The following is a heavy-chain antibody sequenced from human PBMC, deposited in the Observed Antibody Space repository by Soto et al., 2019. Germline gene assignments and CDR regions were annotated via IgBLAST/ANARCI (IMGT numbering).Heavy chain of an antibody. CDR1: GGSISSSNW. J-gene: IGHJ4*02. V-gene: IGHV4-4*02. D-gene: IGHD3-9*01. CDR2: IYHSGST. CDR3: AREDYVILTGPPFDY. Sequence: SETLSLTCAVSGGSISSSNWWSWVRQPPGKGLEWIGEIYHSGSTNYNPSLKSRVTISVDKSKNRFSLKLSSVTAADRAVCYYAREDYVILTGPPFDYWGKGPLVTVSS.